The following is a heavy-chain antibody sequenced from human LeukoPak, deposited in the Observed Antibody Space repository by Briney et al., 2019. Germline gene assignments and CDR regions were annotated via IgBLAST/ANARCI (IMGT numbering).Heavy chain of an antibody. V-gene: IGHV4-38-2*01. CDR2: IYHSGGT. J-gene: IGHJ4*01. CDR3: ARGRQLNDY. D-gene: IGHD2-2*01. Sequence: SETLSLTCAVSGYSISSGYYWGWIRQPPGKGLEWIGTIYHSGGTYYNPSLKSRVTISLDTSKNQFSLKLTSVTAADTAVYYCARGRQLNDYWGQGTPVTVSS. CDR1: GYSISSGYY.